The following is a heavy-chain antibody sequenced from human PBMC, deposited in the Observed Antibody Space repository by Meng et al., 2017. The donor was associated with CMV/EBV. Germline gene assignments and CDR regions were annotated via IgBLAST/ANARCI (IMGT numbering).Heavy chain of an antibody. CDR1: GFTFSSYA. D-gene: IGHD1/OR15-1a*01. CDR2: ISGSGGST. V-gene: IGHV3-23*01. J-gene: IGHJ4*02. Sequence: EVQLLESGGGLVQPGGCLRLSWAASGFTFSSYAMSWVRQAPGKGLEWVSAISGSGGSTYYADSVKGRFTISRDNSKNTLYLQMNSLRAEDTAVYYCAKDDTGATPWVWFFDYWGQGTLVTVSS. CDR3: AKDDTGATPWVWFFDY.